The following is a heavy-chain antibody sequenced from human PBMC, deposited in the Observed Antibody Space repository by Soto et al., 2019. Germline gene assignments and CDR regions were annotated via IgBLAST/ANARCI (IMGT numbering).Heavy chain of an antibody. CDR2: FYYRERT. CDR1: GGSISSSGYS. CDR3: ARLPYDFWSGSGAFDY. Sequence: SETLSLTCSVSGGSISSSGYSWNWIRQPPGKGLEWIGSFYYRERTYYSPSLKSRVTISVDTSENQFSLKLNSVTAADTAVYYCARLPYDFWSGSGAFDYWGQGTLVTVSS. J-gene: IGHJ4*02. D-gene: IGHD3-3*01. V-gene: IGHV4-39*01.